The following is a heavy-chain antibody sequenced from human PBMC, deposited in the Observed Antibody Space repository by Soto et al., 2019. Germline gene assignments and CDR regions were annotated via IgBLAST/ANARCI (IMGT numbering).Heavy chain of an antibody. CDR3: ARVIVATKYNWFDP. J-gene: IGHJ5*02. CDR2: MNPNSDNT. D-gene: IGHD5-12*01. CDR1: GYTFTSYD. V-gene: IGHV1-8*01. Sequence: ASVKVSCKASGYTFTSYDINWVRQATGQGLEWMGWMNPNSDNTGYAQKFQGRVTMTRNTSISTAYMELSSLRSEDTAVYYCARVIVATKYNWFDPWGQGTLVTVSS.